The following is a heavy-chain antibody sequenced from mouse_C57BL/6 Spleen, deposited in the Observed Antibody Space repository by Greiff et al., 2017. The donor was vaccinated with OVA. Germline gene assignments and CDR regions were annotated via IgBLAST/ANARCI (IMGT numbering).Heavy chain of an antibody. CDR1: GYTFTSYW. CDR3: ARQGAVVAPDYFDY. J-gene: IGHJ2*01. D-gene: IGHD1-1*01. V-gene: IGHV1-52*01. Sequence: QVQLQQPGAELVRPGSSVQLSCKASGYTFTSYWMHWVKQRPIQGLEWIGNIDPSDSETHYNQKFKDKATLTVDKSSSTAYMQLSSLTSEDSAVYYCARQGAVVAPDYFDYWGQGTTLTVSS. CDR2: IDPSDSET.